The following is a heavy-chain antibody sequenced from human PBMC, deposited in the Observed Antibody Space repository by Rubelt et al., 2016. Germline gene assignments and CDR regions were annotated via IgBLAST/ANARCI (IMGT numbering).Heavy chain of an antibody. Sequence: QVQLVQSGAEVKKPGASVKVSCKASGYTFTSYDINWVRQATGQGLEWMGWMDPNSGNTGYAQTFQGRVTMTRNTSVSTAYMELRSLRSDDTAVYYGARDGIAAAVDYWGQGTLVTVSS. CDR2: MDPNSGNT. J-gene: IGHJ4*02. V-gene: IGHV1-8*01. D-gene: IGHD6-13*01. CDR1: GYTFTSYD. CDR3: ARDGIAAAVDY.